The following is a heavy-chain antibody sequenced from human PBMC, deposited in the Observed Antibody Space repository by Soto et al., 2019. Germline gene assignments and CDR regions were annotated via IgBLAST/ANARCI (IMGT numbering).Heavy chain of an antibody. D-gene: IGHD4-17*01. Sequence: QVQLVESGGGVVQPGRSLRLSCAASGFTFSSYAMHWVRQAPGKGLEWVAVISYDGSNKYYADSVKGRFTISRDNAKNSLYLQMNSLRAEDTAVYYCARVEGGDYGDWGSYYFDYWGQGTLVTVSS. J-gene: IGHJ4*02. CDR3: ARVEGGDYGDWGSYYFDY. CDR2: ISYDGSNK. CDR1: GFTFSSYA. V-gene: IGHV3-30-3*01.